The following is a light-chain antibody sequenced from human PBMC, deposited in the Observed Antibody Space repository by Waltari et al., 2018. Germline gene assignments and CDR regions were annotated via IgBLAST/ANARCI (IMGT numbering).Light chain of an antibody. CDR2: WAS. CDR1: QSLLYRSSNRNY. CDR3: QQYFTTPS. V-gene: IGKV4-1*01. Sequence: IGMTHSPDSLAVSLGERPTSNSNSSQSLLYRSSNRNYLAWYQQRPGQSPKLLIYWASTRESGVPDRFSGSGSRTDFTLTISSLQAEDVAIYYCQQYFTTPSFGQGTRLEIK. J-gene: IGKJ5*01.